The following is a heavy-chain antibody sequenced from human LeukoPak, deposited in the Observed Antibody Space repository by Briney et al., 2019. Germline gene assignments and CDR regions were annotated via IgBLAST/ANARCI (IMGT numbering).Heavy chain of an antibody. CDR1: GFTFSNYW. V-gene: IGHV3-7*01. Sequence: GGSLRLSCAASGFTFSNYWMTWVRQAPGKGLEWVANINRDGGEKYYVDSVKGRFTISRDNAKNSLYLQMNSLSAEDTAVYYCARGGYSSSWFWSYWGQGTLVTVSS. CDR2: INRDGGEK. J-gene: IGHJ4*02. D-gene: IGHD6-13*01. CDR3: ARGGYSSSWFWSY.